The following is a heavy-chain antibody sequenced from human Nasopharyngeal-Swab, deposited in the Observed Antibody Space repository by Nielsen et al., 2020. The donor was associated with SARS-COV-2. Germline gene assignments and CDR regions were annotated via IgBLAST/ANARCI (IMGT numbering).Heavy chain of an antibody. Sequence: ASVKVSCKVSGYTLTELSMHWVRQAPGKGLEWMGGFDPEDGETIYAQKFQGRVTMTEDTSTDTAYMELSSLRSEDTAVYYCATGAAVAGTPISYYYYYGMDVWGQGTTVTDSS. CDR1: GYTLTELS. V-gene: IGHV1-24*01. CDR3: ATGAAVAGTPISYYYYYGMDV. J-gene: IGHJ6*02. CDR2: FDPEDGET. D-gene: IGHD6-19*01.